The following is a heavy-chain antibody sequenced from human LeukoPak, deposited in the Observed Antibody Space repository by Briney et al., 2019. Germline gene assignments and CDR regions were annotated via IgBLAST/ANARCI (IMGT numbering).Heavy chain of an antibody. CDR2: INHSGST. CDR3: AHGLRYFGYYYGMDV. J-gene: IGHJ6*02. V-gene: IGHV4-34*01. D-gene: IGHD3-9*01. Sequence: SETLSLTCAVYGGSFSGYHWSWIRQPPGKGLEWIGEINHSGSTNYNPSLKSRVTVSVDTSKNQFSLKLSSVTAADTAVYYCAHGLRYFGYYYGMDVWGQGTTVTVSS. CDR1: GGSFSGYH.